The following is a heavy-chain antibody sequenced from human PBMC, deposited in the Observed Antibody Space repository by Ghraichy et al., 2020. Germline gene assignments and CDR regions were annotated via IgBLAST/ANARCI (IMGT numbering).Heavy chain of an antibody. CDR3: VREPGYCSGGGCYGGWFDP. J-gene: IGHJ5*02. D-gene: IGHD2-15*01. V-gene: IGHV4-34*01. CDR2: ITPSGST. Sequence: SETLSLTCAVYGGSFSGYYWSWIRQPPGKGLEWIGEITPSGSTNYIPSLKSRVIISVDTSKNQLSLKLSSVTAADTAVYYCVREPGYCSGGGCYGGWFDPWGQGTLVTVSS. CDR1: GGSFSGYY.